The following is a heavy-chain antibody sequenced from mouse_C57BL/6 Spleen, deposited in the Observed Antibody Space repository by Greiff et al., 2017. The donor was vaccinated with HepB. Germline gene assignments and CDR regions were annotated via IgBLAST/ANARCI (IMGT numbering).Heavy chain of an antibody. Sequence: EVQVVESGGGLVQPKGSLKLSCAASGFSFNTYAMNWVRQAPGKGLEWVARIRSKSNNYATYYADSVKDRFTISRDDSESMLYLQMNNLKTEDTAMYYCVRRGNYGGYYAMDYWGQGTSVTVSS. CDR3: VRRGNYGGYYAMDY. CDR2: IRSKSNNYAT. J-gene: IGHJ4*01. D-gene: IGHD2-1*01. CDR1: GFSFNTYA. V-gene: IGHV10-1*01.